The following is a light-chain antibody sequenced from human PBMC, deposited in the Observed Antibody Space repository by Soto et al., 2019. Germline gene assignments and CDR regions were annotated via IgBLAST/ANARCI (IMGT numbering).Light chain of an antibody. V-gene: IGLV2-8*01. CDR3: SSYGGSNNVL. CDR2: EVS. J-gene: IGLJ2*01. Sequence: ALTQPPSASGSPGQSVTICCTGTSSDVGGYNYVSWYQQYPGKAPTLMIYEVSKRPSGVPDRFSGSKSGNTASLTVSGLQAEDESDYYCSSYGGSNNVLFGGGTKLTVL. CDR1: SSDVGGYNY.